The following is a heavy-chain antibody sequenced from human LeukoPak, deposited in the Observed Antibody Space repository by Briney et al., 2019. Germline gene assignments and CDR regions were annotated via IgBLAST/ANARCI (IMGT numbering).Heavy chain of an antibody. D-gene: IGHD3-22*01. V-gene: IGHV1-18*01. CDR1: GYTFTSYG. CDR2: ISAYNGNT. CDR3: ARDRPTYYYDSSGYYLGSYYFDY. Sequence: GASVKVSCKASGYTFTSYGISWVRQAPGQGLEWMGWISAYNGNTNYAQKLQGRVTMTTDTSTSTAYMELRSLRSDDTAVYYCARDRPTYYYDSSGYYLGSYYFDYWGQGTLVTVSS. J-gene: IGHJ4*02.